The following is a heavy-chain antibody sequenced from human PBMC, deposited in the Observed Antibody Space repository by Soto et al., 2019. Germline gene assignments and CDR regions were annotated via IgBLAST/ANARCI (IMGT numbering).Heavy chain of an antibody. CDR2: IRSKAHGGAT. CDR3: GRDDY. J-gene: IGHJ4*02. V-gene: IGHV3-49*03. CDR1: GFTFRDYA. Sequence: GSLRLSCSTSGFTFRDYAITWYRQAPGKGQEWVGLIRSKAHGGATEYAASVEGRFTISRDDSKSIVYLQMDSLKTEDTALYYCGRDDYLGQGTLVTVSS.